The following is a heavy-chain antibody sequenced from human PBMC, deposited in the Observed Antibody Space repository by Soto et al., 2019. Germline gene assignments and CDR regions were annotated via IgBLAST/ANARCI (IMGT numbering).Heavy chain of an antibody. CDR3: ASAAGTTESNYYYYGMDV. V-gene: IGHV1-8*01. CDR2: MNPNSGNT. J-gene: IGHJ6*02. Sequence: ASVKVSCKASGYTFTSYDINWVRQATGQGLEWMGWMNPNSGNTGYAQKFQGRVTMTRNTSISTAYMELSSLRSEDTAVYYCASAAGTTESNYYYYGMDVWGQGTTVTAP. D-gene: IGHD6-13*01. CDR1: GYTFTSYD.